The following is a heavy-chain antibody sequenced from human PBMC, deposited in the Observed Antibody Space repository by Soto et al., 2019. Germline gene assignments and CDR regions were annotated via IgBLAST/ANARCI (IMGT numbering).Heavy chain of an antibody. V-gene: IGHV3-21*01. Sequence: KSGGSLRLSCAASGFTFSSYSMNWVRQAPGKGLEWVSSISSSSSYIYYADSVKGRFTISRDNAKNSLYLQMNSLRAEDTAVYYCAREYSSSPGGFDPWGQGTLVTVSS. D-gene: IGHD6-6*01. J-gene: IGHJ5*02. CDR3: AREYSSSPGGFDP. CDR1: GFTFSSYS. CDR2: ISSSSSYI.